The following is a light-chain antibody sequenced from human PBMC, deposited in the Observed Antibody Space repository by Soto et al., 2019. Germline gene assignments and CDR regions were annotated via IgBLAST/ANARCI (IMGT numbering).Light chain of an antibody. CDR1: SSDIGGYNY. J-gene: IGLJ2*01. V-gene: IGLV2-14*01. Sequence: QAVVTQPASVSGSPGQSITISCTGTSSDIGGYNYVSWYQQHPVKAPKLIISEVSNRPSGVSDRFSGSRSGNTASLTISGLQAEDEADYYCSSYTSSRSVVFGGGTKLTVL. CDR3: SSYTSSRSVV. CDR2: EVS.